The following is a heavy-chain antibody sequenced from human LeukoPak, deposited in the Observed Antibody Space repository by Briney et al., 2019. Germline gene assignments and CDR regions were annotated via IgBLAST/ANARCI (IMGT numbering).Heavy chain of an antibody. V-gene: IGHV3-23*01. Sequence: GGSLRLSCAASGFTFSSNAMSWVRQAPGKGLEWVSSISDSGESTYYADSVKGRFTISRDNSKNTLYLQMNSLRAEDTAVYYCAKAPRRTVTTMSFDYWGQGTLVTVSS. CDR2: ISDSGEST. J-gene: IGHJ4*02. CDR3: AKAPRRTVTTMSFDY. CDR1: GFTFSSNA. D-gene: IGHD4-17*01.